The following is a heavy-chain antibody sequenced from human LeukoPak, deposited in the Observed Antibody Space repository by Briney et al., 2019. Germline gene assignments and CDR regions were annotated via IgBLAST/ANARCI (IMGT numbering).Heavy chain of an antibody. V-gene: IGHV4-34*01. J-gene: IGHJ6*03. CDR2: INHSGST. CDR3: ARGRMFTIFSYYMDV. CDR1: GGSFSGYY. Sequence: SETLSLTCAVYGGSFSGYYWSWIRQPPGKGLEWIGEINHSGSTNYNPSLRSRVTISVDTSKNQFSLKLSSVTAADTAVYYCARGRMFTIFSYYMDVWGKGTTVTVSS. D-gene: IGHD3-9*01.